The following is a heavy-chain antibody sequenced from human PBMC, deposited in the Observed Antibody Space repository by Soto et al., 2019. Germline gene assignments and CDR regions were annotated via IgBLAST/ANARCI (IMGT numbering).Heavy chain of an antibody. Sequence: EVQLVESGGGLVQPGGSLRLSCAGSGFTFSNYCMHCVRQAPGTGLEWASRIDHDGPTDYAESVRGRFTISRDNAENTLYLQMNSLSPEDTAVYYCVRDSHGDYWGQGTLVTVSS. CDR1: GFTFSNYC. J-gene: IGHJ4*02. CDR3: VRDSHGDY. V-gene: IGHV3-74*01. CDR2: IDHDGPT.